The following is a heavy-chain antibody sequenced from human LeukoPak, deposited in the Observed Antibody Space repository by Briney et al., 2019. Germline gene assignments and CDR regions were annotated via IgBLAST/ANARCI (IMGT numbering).Heavy chain of an antibody. V-gene: IGHV1-69*13. CDR3: ARDQVYRNYYYYYGMDV. J-gene: IGHJ6*02. CDR2: TIPIFGTA. Sequence: SVKVSCKASGGTFSSYAISWVRQAPGQGLEWMGGTIPIFGTANYAQKFQGRVTITADESTSTAYMELSSLRSEDTAVYYCARDQVYRNYYYYYGMDVWGQGTTVTVSS. D-gene: IGHD1-14*01. CDR1: GGTFSSYA.